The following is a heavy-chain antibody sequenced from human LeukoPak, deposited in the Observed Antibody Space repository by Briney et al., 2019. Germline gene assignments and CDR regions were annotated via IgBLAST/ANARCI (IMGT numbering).Heavy chain of an antibody. CDR1: GYTFRSHY. CDR3: AREPLRCSYDKCFVKFYFDY. V-gene: IGHV1-46*01. J-gene: IGHJ4*02. Sequence: ASVKVSCKASGYTFRSHYLHWVRQAPGQGLEWMGMINPSGGTTTYARKFQGRVTMTRDTSTSTVYMELNSLTSEDTAVLYCAREPLRCSYDKCFVKFYFDYWGQGTLVTVSS. CDR2: INPSGGTT. D-gene: IGHD3-10*01.